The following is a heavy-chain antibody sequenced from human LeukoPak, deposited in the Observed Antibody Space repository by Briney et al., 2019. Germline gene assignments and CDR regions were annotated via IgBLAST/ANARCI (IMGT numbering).Heavy chain of an antibody. CDR1: GYTFTGYY. J-gene: IGHJ6*02. CDR2: INPNSGGT. CDR3: ASSCSGGSCYSGYYYGMDV. V-gene: IGHV1-2*02. D-gene: IGHD2-15*01. Sequence: ASVKVSCEASGYTFTGYYMHWVRQAPGQGLEWMGWINPNSGGTNYAQKFQGRVTMTRDTSISTAYMELSRLRSDDTAVYYCASSCSGGSCYSGYYYGMDVWGQGTTVTVSS.